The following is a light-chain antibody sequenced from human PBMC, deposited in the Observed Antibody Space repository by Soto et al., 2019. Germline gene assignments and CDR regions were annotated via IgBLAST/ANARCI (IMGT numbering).Light chain of an antibody. CDR2: DVY. J-gene: IGLJ2*01. CDR1: SSDVGGSSY. Sequence: QSALTQPRSVSGSPGQSVTISCTGTSSDVGGSSYVSWSQHHPGKAPKLIIYDVYKRPSGVPDRFSASKSGNTASLTISGLQAEDEADYYCCSYAGTSTFIFGGGTKLTVL. CDR3: CSYAGTSTFI. V-gene: IGLV2-11*01.